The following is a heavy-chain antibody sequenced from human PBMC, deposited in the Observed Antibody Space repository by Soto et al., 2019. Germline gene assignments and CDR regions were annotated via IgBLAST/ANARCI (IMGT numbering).Heavy chain of an antibody. CDR3: AKGSAMGV. Sequence: PSETLSLTCTVSGGSIRSGGYYWSWVRQSPWRGLEWIGNIYYSGSTYYNPSLKSRLTISVDTSKNQFSLNLSSVTAADTAVYYCAKGSAMGVWGQGTRVTVSS. J-gene: IGHJ6*02. CDR2: IYYSGST. CDR1: GGSIRSGGYY. V-gene: IGHV4-31*03.